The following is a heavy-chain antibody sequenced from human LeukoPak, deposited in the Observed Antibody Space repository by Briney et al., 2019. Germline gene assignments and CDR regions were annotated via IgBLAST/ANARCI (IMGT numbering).Heavy chain of an antibody. D-gene: IGHD1/OR15-1a*01. CDR3: ASQPRGRDVGSDWKNLYFQH. V-gene: IGHV4-61*08. J-gene: IGHJ1*01. CDR2: IYYSGST. CDR1: GVSISSGDYY. Sequence: PSETLSLTCTVSGVSISSGDYYWSWIRQPPGKGLEWIGYIYYSGSTNYNPSLKSRVTISVDTSKNQFSLKLSSVTAADTAVYYCASQPRGRDVGSDWKNLYFQHWGQGTLVTVSS.